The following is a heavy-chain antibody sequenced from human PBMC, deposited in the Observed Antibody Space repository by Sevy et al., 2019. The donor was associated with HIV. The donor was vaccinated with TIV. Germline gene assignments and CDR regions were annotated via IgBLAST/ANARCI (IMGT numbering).Heavy chain of an antibody. CDR3: ARGTVTTVLGCYYYYGMDV. CDR1: GYTFTGYY. V-gene: IGHV1-2*02. J-gene: IGHJ6*02. Sequence: ASVKVSCKASGYTFTGYYMHWVRQAPGQGLEWMGWINPNSGGTNYAQKFQGRVTMTRDTSISTAYMELSRLRSDDTAVYYCARGTVTTVLGCYYYYGMDVWGQGTTVTVSS. CDR2: INPNSGGT. D-gene: IGHD4-4*01.